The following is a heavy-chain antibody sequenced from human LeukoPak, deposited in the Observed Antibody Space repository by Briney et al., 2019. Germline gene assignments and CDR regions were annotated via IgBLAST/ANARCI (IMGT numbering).Heavy chain of an antibody. Sequence: ASVKVSCKTLGYTFITSSIYWVRQAPGQRLEWLGWITVASGNTRYSENLQGRVTLTRDTSANTAYMELRNLKFEDTAVYYCVGGSLGYWGQGTQVTVSP. V-gene: IGHV1-3*01. J-gene: IGHJ4*02. CDR2: ITVASGNT. CDR1: GYTFITSS. CDR3: VGGSLGY.